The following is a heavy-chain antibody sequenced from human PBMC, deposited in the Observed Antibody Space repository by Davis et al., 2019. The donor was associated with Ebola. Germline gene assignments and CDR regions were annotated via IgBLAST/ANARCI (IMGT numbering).Heavy chain of an antibody. CDR2: IYYSGST. J-gene: IGHJ4*02. CDR1: GGSVSSGYYY. CDR3: ARHLAATDKFDY. Sequence: MPSETLSLTCTVSGGSVSSGYYYWSWVRQPPGKGLEWIGYIYYSGSTNYNPSLKSRVAISVDTSKNQFALKLSSVTAADTAVYYCARHLAATDKFDYWGQGTLVTVSS. D-gene: IGHD6-6*01. V-gene: IGHV4-61*01.